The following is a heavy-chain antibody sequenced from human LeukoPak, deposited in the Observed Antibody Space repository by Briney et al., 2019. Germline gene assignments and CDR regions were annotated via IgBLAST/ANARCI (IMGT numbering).Heavy chain of an antibody. V-gene: IGHV7-4-1*02. CDR3: ARDLGATVTTRTDRRSDY. D-gene: IGHD4-17*01. J-gene: IGHJ4*02. CDR1: GYTFISYA. CDR2: INTNTGNP. Sequence: ASVKVSCKASGYTFISYAMNWVRQAPGQGLEWMGWINTNTGNPTYAQGFTGRFVFSLDTSVSTAYLQISSLKAEDTAVYYCARDLGATVTTRTDRRSDYWGQGTLVTVSS.